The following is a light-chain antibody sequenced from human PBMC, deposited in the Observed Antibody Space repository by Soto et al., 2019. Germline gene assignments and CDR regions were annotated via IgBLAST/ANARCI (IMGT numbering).Light chain of an antibody. CDR2: DTS. Sequence: EMVMTQSPATLSVSPGESATLSCRASQSVSSKLAWYQQRPGQAPRLLIYDTSTRATGIPARFSGSGSGTEFTLTISSLQSEDFAVYYCQQYSNWPPFTFGQGTRLEIK. V-gene: IGKV3-15*01. CDR3: QQYSNWPPFT. J-gene: IGKJ5*01. CDR1: QSVSSK.